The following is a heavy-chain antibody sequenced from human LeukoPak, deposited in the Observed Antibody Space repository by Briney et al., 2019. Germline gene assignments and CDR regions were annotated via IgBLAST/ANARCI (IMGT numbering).Heavy chain of an antibody. Sequence: GGSLRLSCEASGFTFSTYWMNWVRQVPGKGLDWVANINPDGSGKRYVDSVKGRFTIARDNADNSLSLQMNSLRAEDTAVYYCASWGAGGNSWGQGTLVTVSS. J-gene: IGHJ4*02. D-gene: IGHD3-16*01. CDR3: ASWGAGGNS. CDR2: INPDGSGK. CDR1: GFTFSTYW. V-gene: IGHV3-7*01.